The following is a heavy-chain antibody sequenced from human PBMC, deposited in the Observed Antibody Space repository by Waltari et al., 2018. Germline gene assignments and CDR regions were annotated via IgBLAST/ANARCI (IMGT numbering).Heavy chain of an antibody. CDR2: INPKNGDT. D-gene: IGHD3-22*01. CDR1: GYTCTGYA. J-gene: IGHJ4*02. V-gene: IGHV1-2*06. CDR3: LRDSSGSHFDY. Sequence: LVQSGAEVKKPGASVKVSCKASGYTCTGYAILWVLQAPGQGLEWMGRINPKNGDTHYAQNFQGRVALTTDTSTNTAFMELQRLRSDDTAVYYCLRDSSGSHFDYWGQGTLVTVSP.